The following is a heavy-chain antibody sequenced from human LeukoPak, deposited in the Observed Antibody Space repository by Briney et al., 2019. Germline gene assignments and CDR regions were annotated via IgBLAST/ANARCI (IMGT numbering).Heavy chain of an antibody. V-gene: IGHV1-69*01. CDR1: GGTFSSYA. Sequence: SVKVSCKASGGTFSSYAISWVRQAPGQGLEWMGGIIPIFGTANYAQKFQGRVTITAGESTSTAYMELSSLRSEDTAVYYCARRAASGVYYYYMDVWGKGTTVTVSS. D-gene: IGHD3-3*01. CDR2: IIPIFGTA. CDR3: ARRAASGVYYYYMDV. J-gene: IGHJ6*03.